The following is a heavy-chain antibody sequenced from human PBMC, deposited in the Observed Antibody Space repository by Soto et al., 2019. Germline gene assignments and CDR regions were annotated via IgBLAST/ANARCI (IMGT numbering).Heavy chain of an antibody. CDR1: GFTFSSYG. V-gene: IGHV3-33*01. CDR3: ARAGHYYYYMDV. Sequence: GGSLRLSCAASGFTFSSYGMHWVRQAPGKGLEWVAVIWYDGSNKYYADSVKGRFTISRDNSKNTLYLQMNSLRAEDTAVYYCARAGHYYYYMDVWGKGTTVTVSS. J-gene: IGHJ6*03. CDR2: IWYDGSNK.